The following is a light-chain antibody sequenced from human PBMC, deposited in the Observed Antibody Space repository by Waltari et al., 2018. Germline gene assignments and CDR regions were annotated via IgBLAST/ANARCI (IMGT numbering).Light chain of an antibody. V-gene: IGLV1-44*01. CDR2: SNN. Sequence: QSVLTQPPSASGTPGQRVTIACSGSSSHIGSTTVNWYQQLPGTAPKLLIYSNNQRPSGVPDRFSGSKSGTSASLAISGLQSEDEADYYCAAWDDSLNGPHVVFGGGTKLTVL. CDR1: SSHIGSTT. J-gene: IGLJ2*01. CDR3: AAWDDSLNGPHVV.